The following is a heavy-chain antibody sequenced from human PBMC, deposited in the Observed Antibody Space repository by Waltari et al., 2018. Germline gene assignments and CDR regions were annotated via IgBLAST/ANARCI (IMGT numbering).Heavy chain of an antibody. J-gene: IGHJ5*02. CDR1: GYNFMAYY. CDR2: TSPNGGGT. V-gene: IGHV1-2*02. Sequence: QVQLVQSGAELKRHGASVQVSCKASGYNFMAYYIHWILQAPGQGLEWSGGTSPNGGGTSYAQKFQGRVTLTRDTSIRTADMGFIRLRSDETAVYYCARGGGYCYSNGCQYNWLDPWGQGTLVTVSS. D-gene: IGHD2-15*01. CDR3: ARGGGYCYSNGCQYNWLDP.